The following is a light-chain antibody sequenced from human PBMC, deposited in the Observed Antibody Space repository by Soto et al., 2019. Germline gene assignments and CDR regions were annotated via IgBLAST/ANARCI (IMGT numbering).Light chain of an antibody. Sequence: EIVMTQSPATLSVSPGERATLSCRASQSVSSNLAWYQQKPGQAPRLLIYGASTRATGIPARFSGSGSGTEFTLTISSLQSEDFAVYYCQQYNNWPRVGGGTKV. CDR1: QSVSSN. CDR3: QQYNNWPR. CDR2: GAS. V-gene: IGKV3-15*01. J-gene: IGKJ4*01.